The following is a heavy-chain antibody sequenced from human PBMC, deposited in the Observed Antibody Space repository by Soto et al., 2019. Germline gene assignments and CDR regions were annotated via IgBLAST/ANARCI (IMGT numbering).Heavy chain of an antibody. CDR1: GYTFTSYN. D-gene: IGHD3-3*01. J-gene: IGHJ4*02. V-gene: IGHV1-8*01. CDR2: STSNSGNS. Sequence: ASVKVSCNASGYTFTSYNINCVRQAPGQGLEWVAGSTSNSGNSDYAQKFQGRLTVTRDTSISTAYMELSSLRSDDTAVYYCVLLGVFDHWGPGNLVTVSS. CDR3: VLLGVFDH.